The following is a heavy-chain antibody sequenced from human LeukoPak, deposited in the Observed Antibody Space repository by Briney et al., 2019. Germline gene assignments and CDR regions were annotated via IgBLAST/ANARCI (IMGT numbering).Heavy chain of an antibody. CDR1: GFTFSSYE. V-gene: IGHV3-48*03. D-gene: IGHD3-10*02. Sequence: PGGSLRPSCAASGFTFSSYEMNWVRQAPGKGLEWVSYISSSGSTIHYADSVKGRFTISRDNAKNSLYLQMNSLRAEDTAVYYCAELGITMIGGVWGKGTTVTFSS. J-gene: IGHJ6*04. CDR3: AELGITMIGGV. CDR2: ISSSGSTI.